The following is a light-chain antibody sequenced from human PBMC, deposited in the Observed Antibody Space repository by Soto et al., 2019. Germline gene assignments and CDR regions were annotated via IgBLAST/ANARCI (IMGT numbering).Light chain of an antibody. CDR3: QQYHSDPIT. CDR2: WAS. V-gene: IGKV4-1*01. Sequence: DCVMTQSPYSLAVSLGERATINCRSSQSVLSNSDNKNYLAWFQQKPGQPPKLLFYWASTRESGVPDRFSGSGSATDFTLTISNLQAEDVAVYYCQQYHSDPITFGQGTRLEIK. CDR1: QSVLSNSDNKNY. J-gene: IGKJ5*01.